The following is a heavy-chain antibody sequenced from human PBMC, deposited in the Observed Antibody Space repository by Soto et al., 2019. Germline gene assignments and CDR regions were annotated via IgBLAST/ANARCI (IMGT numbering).Heavy chain of an antibody. J-gene: IGHJ4*02. Sequence: EVQLLESGGGLVQRGGSLRLSCAVSGFTFSSFAMSWVRQAPGKGLEWVSVISSSGGTTYYADSVKGRFTISRDNSKNTLYLQMNSLRAEVTAVYYCARDYSYACDYWGQGTLVTVSS. CDR3: ARDYSYACDY. CDR2: ISSSGGTT. CDR1: GFTFSSFA. V-gene: IGHV3-23*01. D-gene: IGHD3-16*01.